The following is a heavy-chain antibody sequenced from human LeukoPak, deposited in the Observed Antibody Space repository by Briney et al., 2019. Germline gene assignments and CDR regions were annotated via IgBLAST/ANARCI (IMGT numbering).Heavy chain of an antibody. Sequence: ASVKVSCKASGYTFSSYGISWVRQAPGQGLEWMGWISTYNTDTNYAQKLQGRVTMTTDTSTNTAYMELRSLRSDDTAVYYCARDPLSGYSSPRGDSDFDYWGQGTLVTVSS. D-gene: IGHD6-13*01. CDR1: GYTFSSYG. V-gene: IGHV1-18*01. CDR2: ISTYNTDT. J-gene: IGHJ4*02. CDR3: ARDPLSGYSSPRGDSDFDY.